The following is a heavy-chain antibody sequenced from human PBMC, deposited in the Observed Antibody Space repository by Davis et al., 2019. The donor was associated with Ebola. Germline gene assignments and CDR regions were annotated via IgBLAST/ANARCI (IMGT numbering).Heavy chain of an antibody. Sequence: HTGGSLRLSCAASGFTFSNYWMRWVRRAPGKGLIGVSRIMSDGSTTSYVDSVKGRFTISRDNAKKMLYLQMNSLRAEDTAVYYCAKPYLYGVDYWGQGTLVTVSS. V-gene: IGHV3-74*03. J-gene: IGHJ4*02. CDR1: GFTFSNYW. CDR2: IMSDGSTT. CDR3: AKPYLYGVDY. D-gene: IGHD3-16*01.